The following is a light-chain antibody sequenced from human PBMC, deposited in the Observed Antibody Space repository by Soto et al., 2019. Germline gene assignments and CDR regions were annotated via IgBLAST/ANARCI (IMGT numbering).Light chain of an antibody. CDR2: GAS. V-gene: IGKV3-15*01. CDR1: QSVSSN. J-gene: IGKJ2*01. CDR3: QQYSSTPHT. Sequence: EIVMAQSPATLSVSPGERATLSCRASQSVSSNLAWYQQKPGQAPRLLIYGASTRATGIPARFSGSGSGTEFTLIINRLEPEDFAVYYCQQYSSTPHTFGQGTKVDI.